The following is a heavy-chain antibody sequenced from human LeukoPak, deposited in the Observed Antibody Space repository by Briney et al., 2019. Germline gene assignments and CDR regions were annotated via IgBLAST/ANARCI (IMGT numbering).Heavy chain of an antibody. J-gene: IGHJ5*01. CDR3: VRHDGRGGATMGGFDS. D-gene: IGHD4/OR15-4a*01. CDR1: AASISSSSHH. CDR2: IYYGQTI. Sequence: SETLSLTCTISAASISSSSHHWGWLRQSPGKGLEWIGSIYYGQTIYYNPSLNSRVTISVVTSKDQFTLQLNSVTAADTAVYYCVRHDGRGGATMGGFDSWGQGSLVTVSS. V-gene: IGHV4-39*01.